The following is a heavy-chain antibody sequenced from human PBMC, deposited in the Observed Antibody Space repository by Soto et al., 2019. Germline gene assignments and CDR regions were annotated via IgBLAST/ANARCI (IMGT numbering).Heavy chain of an antibody. CDR1: GGTFSSYA. Sequence: VASVKVSCKASGGTFSSYAISWVRQAPGQGLEWMGGIIPIFGTANYAQKFQGRVTITADKSTSTAYMELSSLRSEDTAVYYCTHSSLMNFDYWGQGTLVTVSS. D-gene: IGHD6-6*01. J-gene: IGHJ4*02. CDR3: THSSLMNFDY. CDR2: IIPIFGTA. V-gene: IGHV1-69*06.